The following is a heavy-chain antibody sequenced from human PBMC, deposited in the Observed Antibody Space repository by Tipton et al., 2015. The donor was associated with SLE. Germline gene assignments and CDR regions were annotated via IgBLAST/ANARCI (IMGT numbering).Heavy chain of an antibody. CDR1: GYTFTNYD. V-gene: IGHV1-8*01. CDR2: MNPNSGNT. CDR3: ARAPLNYYYGVDV. Sequence: QSGAEVKKPGASVKVSCKASGYTFTNYDINWVRQATGQGLEWMGWMNPNSGNTGYAQKFQGRVTMTRNTSISTAYMELSSLTSDDTVVYHCARAPLNYYYGVDVWGQGTTVTVSS. J-gene: IGHJ6*02.